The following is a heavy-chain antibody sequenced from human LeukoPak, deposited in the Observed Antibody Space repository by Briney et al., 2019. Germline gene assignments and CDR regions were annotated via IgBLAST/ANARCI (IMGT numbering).Heavy chain of an antibody. CDR1: GFTFSSSA. D-gene: IGHD3-16*01. CDR2: ISASGGST. J-gene: IGHJ4*02. V-gene: IGHV3-23*01. Sequence: GGSLRLSCAASGFTFSSSAMSWVRQVPGKGLEWVSGISASGGSTSYADSVRGRFTISRDNSKNTLYLQMNSLRAEDTAVYYCARIYVWGSYSPYYFDYWGQGTLVTVSS. CDR3: ARIYVWGSYSPYYFDY.